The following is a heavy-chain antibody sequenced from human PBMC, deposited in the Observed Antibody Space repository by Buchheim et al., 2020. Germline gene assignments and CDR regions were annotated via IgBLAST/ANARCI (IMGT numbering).Heavy chain of an antibody. V-gene: IGHV3-33*01. Sequence: QVQLVESGGGVVQPGRSLRLSCAASGFTFSSYGMHWVRQAPGKGLEWVAVIWYDGSNKYYADSVKGRFTISRDNSKNTLYLQMNSLRAEDTAVYYCARAKMATIDKDYGMDVWGQGTT. CDR2: IWYDGSNK. CDR1: GFTFSSYG. D-gene: IGHD5-24*01. CDR3: ARAKMATIDKDYGMDV. J-gene: IGHJ6*02.